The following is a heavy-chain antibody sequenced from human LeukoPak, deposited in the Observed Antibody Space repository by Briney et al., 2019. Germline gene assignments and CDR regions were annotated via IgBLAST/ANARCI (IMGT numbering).Heavy chain of an antibody. Sequence: GASVKVSFKASGYTFTSYYIHWVRQAPGQGLEWMGIINPSGGSTSYPQKFQDRVTMTRDTSTSTVYMELSSLKSDDTAIYYCARDRLGANDAFDIWGQGTMLTVSS. CDR2: INPSGGST. CDR3: ARDRLGANDAFDI. V-gene: IGHV1-46*01. D-gene: IGHD3-10*01. J-gene: IGHJ3*02. CDR1: GYTFTSYY.